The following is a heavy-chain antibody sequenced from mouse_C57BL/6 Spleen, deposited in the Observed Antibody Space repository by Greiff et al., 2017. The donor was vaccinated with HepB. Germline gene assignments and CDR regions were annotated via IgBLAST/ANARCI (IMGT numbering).Heavy chain of an antibody. V-gene: IGHV1-5*01. D-gene: IGHD1-1*01. J-gene: IGHJ2*01. Sequence: EVQLQQSGTVLARPGASVKMSCKTSGYTFTSYWMHWVKQRPGQGLEWIGAIYPGNSDTSYNQKFKGKAKLTAVTSASTAYMELSSLTNEDSAVYCYTRDTVVAHFDYWGQGTTLTVSS. CDR3: TRDTVVAHFDY. CDR2: IYPGNSDT. CDR1: GYTFTSYW.